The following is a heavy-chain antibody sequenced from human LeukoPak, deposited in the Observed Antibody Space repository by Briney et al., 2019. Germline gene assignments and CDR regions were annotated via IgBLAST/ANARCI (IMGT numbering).Heavy chain of an antibody. CDR2: IIPIFGTA. CDR3: ARSRGEWELPIDY. Sequence: ASVKVSCKASGGTFSSYAISWVRQAPGQGLEWMGGIIPIFGTANYAQKFQGRVTITADKSTSTAYMELRSLRSDDTAVYYCARSRGEWELPIDYWGQGTLVTVSS. CDR1: GGTFSSYA. J-gene: IGHJ4*02. D-gene: IGHD1-26*01. V-gene: IGHV1-69*06.